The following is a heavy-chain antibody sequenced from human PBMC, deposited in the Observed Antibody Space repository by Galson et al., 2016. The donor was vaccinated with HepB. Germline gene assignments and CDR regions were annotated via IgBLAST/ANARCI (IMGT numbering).Heavy chain of an antibody. V-gene: IGHV3-33*01. CDR2: IWHDGSKK. J-gene: IGHJ4*02. D-gene: IGHD4-23*01. CDR1: GFTFSDYG. Sequence: SLRLSCAASGFTFSDYGMHWVRQAPGKGLEWVAVIWHDGSKKYYADSVKGRFTISRDNSKKTLYLQMNSLRAEDTAVYYCARDGHNMFWGGGNSDYWGQGTLVTVSS. CDR3: ARDGHNMFWGGGNSDY.